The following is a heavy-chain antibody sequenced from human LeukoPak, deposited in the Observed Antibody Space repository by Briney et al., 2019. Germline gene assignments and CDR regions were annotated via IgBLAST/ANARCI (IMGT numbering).Heavy chain of an antibody. J-gene: IGHJ6*02. D-gene: IGHD3-9*01. CDR1: GYSFTDYY. CDR3: ARNHYYDILTGSVTYGMDV. V-gene: IGHV1-2*02. CDR2: INPNGGGT. Sequence: ASVKVSCKASGYSFTDYYMHWVRQAPGQGLEWMGWINPNGGGTNYAQKFQGRVTITRDTSISTAYMELTRLRSDDTAVYYCARNHYYDILTGSVTYGMDVWGQGTTVTVSS.